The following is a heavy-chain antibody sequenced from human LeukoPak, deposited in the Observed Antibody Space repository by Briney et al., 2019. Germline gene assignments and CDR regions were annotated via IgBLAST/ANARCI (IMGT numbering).Heavy chain of an antibody. CDR2: IYSSGTT. Sequence: SETLSLTCTVSGGSISSYYWNWIRQPPGKGLEWIGCIYSSGTTNYNPSLKSRVTISVDTSKDQFSLNLSSVTAADTAVYYCARSRSTVVPFDYWGQGTLVTVSS. D-gene: IGHD2-15*01. CDR1: GGSISSYY. CDR3: ARSRSTVVPFDY. J-gene: IGHJ4*02. V-gene: IGHV4-4*09.